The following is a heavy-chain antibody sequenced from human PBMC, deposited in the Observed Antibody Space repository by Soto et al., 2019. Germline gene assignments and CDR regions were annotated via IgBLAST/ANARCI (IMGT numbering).Heavy chain of an antibody. D-gene: IGHD3-22*01. CDR1: GYTFTSYA. Sequence: ASVKVSCKASGYTFTSYAMHWVRQAPGQRLEWMGWINAGNGNTKYSQKFQGRVTITRDTSASTAYMELSSLRSEDTAVYYCARAMYYYNSSGYPIDYWGQGTLVTVSS. V-gene: IGHV1-3*01. J-gene: IGHJ4*02. CDR3: ARAMYYYNSSGYPIDY. CDR2: INAGNGNT.